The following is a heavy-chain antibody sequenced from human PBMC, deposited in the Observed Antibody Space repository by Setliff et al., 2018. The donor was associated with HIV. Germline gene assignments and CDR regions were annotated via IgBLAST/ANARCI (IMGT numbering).Heavy chain of an antibody. CDR1: GGSFSGYY. CDR2: IIHSGGT. J-gene: IGHJ4*02. Sequence: KPSETLSLTCAVYGGSFSGYYWTWIRQPPGGGLEWIGEIIHSGGTNYNRSLKSRVTISVDTSKNQFSLNLSSVTAADTAVYYCARGGLGVVGAIDYWSRGTLVTVSS. D-gene: IGHD2-15*01. V-gene: IGHV4-34*01. CDR3: ARGGLGVVGAIDY.